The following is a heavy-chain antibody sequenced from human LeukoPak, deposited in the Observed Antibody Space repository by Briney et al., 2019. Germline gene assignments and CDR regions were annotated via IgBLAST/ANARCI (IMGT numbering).Heavy chain of an antibody. Sequence: ASVKVSCKVSGYTLTELSVHWVRQAPGKGLEWMGNFDPKDGDTIYVQRFQGRVTMTEDTSTHTAYMELSSLRSDDTAVYYCARGSIVGATFDYFDYWGQGTLVTVSS. CDR1: GYTLTELS. CDR2: FDPKDGDT. V-gene: IGHV1-24*01. CDR3: ARGSIVGATFDYFDY. D-gene: IGHD1-26*01. J-gene: IGHJ4*02.